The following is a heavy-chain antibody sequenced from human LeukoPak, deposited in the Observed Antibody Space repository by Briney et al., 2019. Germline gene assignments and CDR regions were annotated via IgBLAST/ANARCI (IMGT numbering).Heavy chain of an antibody. Sequence: ASVKVSCKASGYTFTDYFIHWVRQAPGQGLEWMGWVNPHSGGRNLAQKFQGRVTMTRDTSISTAYMELSRLRSDDTAVYYCARDGSMVRGVITAYYYYYMDVWGKGTTVTISS. D-gene: IGHD3-10*01. CDR2: VNPHSGGR. CDR3: ARDGSMVRGVITAYYYYYMDV. J-gene: IGHJ6*03. V-gene: IGHV1-2*02. CDR1: GYTFTDYF.